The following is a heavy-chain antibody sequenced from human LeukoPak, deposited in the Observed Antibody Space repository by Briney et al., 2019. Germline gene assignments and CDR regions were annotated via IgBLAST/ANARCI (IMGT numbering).Heavy chain of an antibody. CDR3: ARVTKRGGPFDY. D-gene: IGHD2-15*01. J-gene: IGHJ4*02. CDR2: IKHRGST. CDR1: GGSLSAYY. V-gene: IGHV4-34*01. Sequence: SQTQSLTCAVYGGSLSAYYWRWVRQPPGKWLEWIGEIKHRGSTNYNPSLKSRVTISVDTSKNQFSLKLSSVTAADTAVYYCARVTKRGGPFDYWGQGNLVTVSS.